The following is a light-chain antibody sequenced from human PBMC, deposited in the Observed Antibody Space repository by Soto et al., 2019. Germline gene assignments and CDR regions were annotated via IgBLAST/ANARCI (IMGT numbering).Light chain of an antibody. CDR2: VAS. Sequence: EILLTQSPATLYVSPGERATLSCRASQSVSNNLAWYQQKPGQAPRLLIYVASTRATGIPARFSGSGSGTEFTLTISSLQPEDFAVYYCQQYMGWSPLTFGGGTKVDIK. CDR3: QQYMGWSPLT. V-gene: IGKV3-15*01. J-gene: IGKJ4*01. CDR1: QSVSNN.